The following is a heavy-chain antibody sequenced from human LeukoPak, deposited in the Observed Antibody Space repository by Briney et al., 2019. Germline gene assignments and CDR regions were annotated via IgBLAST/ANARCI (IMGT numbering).Heavy chain of an antibody. CDR1: GFTFSSYS. CDR2: ISSSGSYI. J-gene: IGHJ4*02. D-gene: IGHD2-2*01. CDR3: ARDLGPRTSCYDY. V-gene: IGHV3-21*01. Sequence: GGSLRLSCAASGFTFSSYSMNWVRQAPGKGLDWVSSISSSGSYIYYADSVKGRFTVSRDNAKNSLYLQMNSLRGEDTVVYYCARDLGPRTSCYDYWGQGALVTVSS.